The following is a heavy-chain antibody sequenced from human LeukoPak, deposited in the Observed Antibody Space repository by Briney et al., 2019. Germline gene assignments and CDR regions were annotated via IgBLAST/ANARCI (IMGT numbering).Heavy chain of an antibody. V-gene: IGHV3-66*01. J-gene: IGHJ4*02. CDR2: IYTSGIT. Sequence: AGGSLRLSCAVSGFTVSSNFMSWVRQALGKGPEWVSVIYTSGITYYADSVRGRFTISRDNSKNTLYLQMDSLTAEDTAVYYCAREDAGGTYSFDYWGQGTLVTVSS. D-gene: IGHD1-26*01. CDR3: AREDAGGTYSFDY. CDR1: GFTVSSNF.